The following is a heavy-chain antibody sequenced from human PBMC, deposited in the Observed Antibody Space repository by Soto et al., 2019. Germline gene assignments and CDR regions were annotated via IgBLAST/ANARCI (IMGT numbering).Heavy chain of an antibody. CDR2: ISAYNGNT. J-gene: IGHJ4*02. CDR3: ARAANIVLMVYGFDY. Sequence: ASVKVSCKASGYTFTSFGISWVRQARGQGLEWMGWISAYNGNTNYAQKLQGRVTMTSDTSTSTAYMELRSLRSDDTAVYYCARAANIVLMVYGFDYWGQGTLVTVSS. D-gene: IGHD2-8*01. V-gene: IGHV1-18*04. CDR1: GYTFTSFG.